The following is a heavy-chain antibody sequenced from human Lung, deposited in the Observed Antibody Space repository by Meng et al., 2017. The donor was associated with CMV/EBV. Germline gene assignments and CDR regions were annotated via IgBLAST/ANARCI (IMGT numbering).Heavy chain of an antibody. CDR3: ARRGDIAGFGP. CDR1: GYNFGHCW. CDR2: IYPADSDT. J-gene: IGHJ5*02. D-gene: IGHD2-15*01. Sequence: SCRGSGYNFGHCWIGWVRQMPGKGLEWMGAIYPADSDTRYGPSFRGQVVMSADKSISTAYLHLSSLKASDTAMYYCARRGDIAGFGPWGQGTLVTVSS. V-gene: IGHV5-51*01.